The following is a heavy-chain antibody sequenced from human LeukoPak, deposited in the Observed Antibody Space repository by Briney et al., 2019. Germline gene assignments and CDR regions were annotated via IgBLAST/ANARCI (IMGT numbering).Heavy chain of an antibody. J-gene: IGHJ5*02. Sequence: GASVKVSCKASGYTFTSYDINWVRQAPGQGLEWMGGINPNSGDTNYAQKFQGRVTMTRDTSISTAYMELSRLRSDDTAVYYCARDGYILTGYYALSQAGRFDPWGQGTLVTVSS. CDR1: GYTFTSYD. V-gene: IGHV1-2*02. D-gene: IGHD3-9*01. CDR3: ARDGYILTGYYALSQAGRFDP. CDR2: INPNSGDT.